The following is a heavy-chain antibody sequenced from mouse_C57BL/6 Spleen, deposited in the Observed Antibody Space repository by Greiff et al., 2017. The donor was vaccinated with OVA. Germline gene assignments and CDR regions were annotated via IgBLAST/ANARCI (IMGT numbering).Heavy chain of an antibody. CDR2: IDPETGGT. CDR3: TRDYYGSSPFAY. J-gene: IGHJ3*01. CDR1: GYTFTDYE. D-gene: IGHD1-1*01. V-gene: IGHV1-15*01. Sequence: QVQLQQSGAELVRPGASVTLSCKASGYTFTDYEMHWVKQTPVHGLEWIGAIDPETGGTAYNQKFKGKAILTADKSSSTAYMELHSLTSEDSAVYYCTRDYYGSSPFAYWGQGTLVTVSA.